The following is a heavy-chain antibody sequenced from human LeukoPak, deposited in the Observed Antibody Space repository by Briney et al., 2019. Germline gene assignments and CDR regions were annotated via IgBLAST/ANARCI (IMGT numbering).Heavy chain of an antibody. J-gene: IGHJ5*02. CDR3: AKAAGGTRWFDP. Sequence: GGSLRLSCAASGFTFSSYWMSWVRQAPGKGLEWVSVISGRGGSTYYADSVKGRFTISRDNSKNTLYLQMHSLRGEDTAIYYCAKAAGGTRWFDPWGQGTLVTVSS. CDR2: ISGRGGST. D-gene: IGHD6-13*01. V-gene: IGHV3-23*01. CDR1: GFTFSSYW.